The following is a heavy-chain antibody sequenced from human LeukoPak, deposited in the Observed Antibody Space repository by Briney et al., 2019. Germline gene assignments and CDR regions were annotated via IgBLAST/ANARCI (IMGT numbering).Heavy chain of an antibody. CDR3: ARGTMIVVPPADY. CDR2: IYYSGST. V-gene: IGHV4-39*07. J-gene: IGHJ4*02. Sequence: SETLSLTCTVSGGSISSSSYYWGWIRQPPGKGLEWIGSIYYSGSTYYNPSLKSRVTISVDTSKNQFSLKLSSVTAADTAVYYCARGTMIVVPPADYWGQGTLVTVSS. D-gene: IGHD3-22*01. CDR1: GGSISSSSYY.